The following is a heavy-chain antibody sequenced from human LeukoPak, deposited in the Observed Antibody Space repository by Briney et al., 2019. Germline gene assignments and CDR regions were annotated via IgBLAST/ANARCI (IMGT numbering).Heavy chain of an antibody. CDR2: INPNSGGT. CDR3: ARQAKKGNWFDP. CDR1: GYTFTGYY. V-gene: IGHV1-2*02. J-gene: IGHJ5*02. Sequence: ASVKVSCKASGYTFTGYYMHWVRQAPGQGLEWMGWINPNSGGTNYAQKFQGRVTITRDTSASTAYMELSSLRSEDMAVYYCARQAKKGNWFDPWGQGTLVTVSS.